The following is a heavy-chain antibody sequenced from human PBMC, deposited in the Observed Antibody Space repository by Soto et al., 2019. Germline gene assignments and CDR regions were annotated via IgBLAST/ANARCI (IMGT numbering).Heavy chain of an antibody. CDR1: GFTFTSFG. Sequence: QVQLMQSGAEVKKPGASVKVSCTASGFTFTSFGISWIRQAPGQGLEWMGWISTHNGDTNYAQELQGRVTMTTDTSTSTAYMELGSLRSDDTAVYYCARWAITMPRGGHKSNGMDVWGQGTTVTVSS. CDR3: ARWAITMPRGGHKSNGMDV. V-gene: IGHV1-18*04. J-gene: IGHJ6*02. CDR2: ISTHNGDT. D-gene: IGHD3-10*01.